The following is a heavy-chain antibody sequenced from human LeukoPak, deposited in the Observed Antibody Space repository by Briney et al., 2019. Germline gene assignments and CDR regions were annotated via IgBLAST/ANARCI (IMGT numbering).Heavy chain of an antibody. Sequence: SETLSLTCTVSGGSISSSSYYWGWIRQPPGKGLEWIGSIYYSGSTYYNPSLKSRVTISVDTSKNQSSLKLSSVTAADTAVYYCHRGDIVVVPAAMDAWGQGTLVTVSS. CDR2: IYYSGST. D-gene: IGHD2-2*01. CDR1: GGSISSSSYY. CDR3: HRGDIVVVPAAMDA. V-gene: IGHV4-39*01. J-gene: IGHJ5*02.